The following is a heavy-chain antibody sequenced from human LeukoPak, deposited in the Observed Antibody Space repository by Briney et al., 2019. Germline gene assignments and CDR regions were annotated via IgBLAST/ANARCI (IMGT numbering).Heavy chain of an antibody. Sequence: GESLKISCKGSGYTFTSYDINWVRQATGQGLEWMGWMNPNSGNTGYAQKFQGRVTITRNTSISTAYMELSSLRSEDTAVYYCAIDSSTSWAYYFDYWGQGTLVTVSS. D-gene: IGHD2-2*01. CDR1: GYTFTSYD. CDR3: AIDSSTSWAYYFDY. V-gene: IGHV1-8*03. CDR2: MNPNSGNT. J-gene: IGHJ4*02.